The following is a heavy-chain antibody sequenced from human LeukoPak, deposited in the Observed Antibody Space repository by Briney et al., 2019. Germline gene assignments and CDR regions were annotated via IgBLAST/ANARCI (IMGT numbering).Heavy chain of an antibody. CDR1: GGSISPYY. V-gene: IGHV4-59*01. CDR3: ARHYFGSGSHLFFFDY. J-gene: IGHJ4*02. D-gene: IGHD3-10*01. Sequence: SETLSLTCSVSGGSISPYYWSWIRLPPGKGLEWIGYIFNSGATNYNPSLKSRVTMSIDTSRNQFSLKLTSVTAADTAVYYCARHYFGSGSHLFFFDYWGQGTLVPVSS. CDR2: IFNSGAT.